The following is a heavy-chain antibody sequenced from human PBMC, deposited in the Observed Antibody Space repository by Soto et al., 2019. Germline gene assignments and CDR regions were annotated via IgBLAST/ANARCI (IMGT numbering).Heavy chain of an antibody. CDR3: ARDGPVDCSGWSPGGWFDP. CDR1: GYTFTGYY. Sequence: ASVKVSCKASGYTFTGYYMHWVRQAPGQGLEWMGWINPNSGGTNYAQKFQGWVTMTRDTSISTAYMELSRLRSEDTAVYYCARDGPVDCSGWSPGGWFDPWGQGTLVTVSS. J-gene: IGHJ5*02. V-gene: IGHV1-2*04. D-gene: IGHD6-19*01. CDR2: INPNSGGT.